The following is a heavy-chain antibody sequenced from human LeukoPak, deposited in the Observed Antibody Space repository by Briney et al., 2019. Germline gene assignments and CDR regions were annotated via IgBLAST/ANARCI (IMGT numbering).Heavy chain of an antibody. CDR3: ARPSYTSGSYFDS. CDR1: GFTFSSYW. J-gene: IGHJ4*02. Sequence: GGSLRLSCAASGFTFSSYWMSWVRQAPGKGLEWVANIKQDGSEKYYVDSVKGRFTISRDNAKNSLFLQMNTLRVDDTAVYYCARPSYTSGSYFDSWGQGTLVTVS. D-gene: IGHD3-10*01. CDR2: IKQDGSEK. V-gene: IGHV3-7*01.